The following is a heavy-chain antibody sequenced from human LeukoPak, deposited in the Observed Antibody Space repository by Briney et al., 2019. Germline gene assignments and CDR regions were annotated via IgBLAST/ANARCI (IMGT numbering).Heavy chain of an antibody. CDR2: IYYSGST. V-gene: IGHV4-30-4*01. CDR3: ARGYYDSSGYYRGVAFDI. J-gene: IGHJ3*02. Sequence: PSETLSLTCTVSGGSISSGDYYWSWIRQPPEKGLEWIGHIYYSGSTYYNPSLKSRVTISVDTSKNQFSLKLSSVTAADTAVYYCARGYYDSSGYYRGVAFDIWGQGTVVTVSS. CDR1: GGSISSGDYY. D-gene: IGHD3-22*01.